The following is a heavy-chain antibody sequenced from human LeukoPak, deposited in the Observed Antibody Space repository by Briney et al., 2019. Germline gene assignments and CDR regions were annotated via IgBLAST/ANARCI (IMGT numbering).Heavy chain of an antibody. Sequence: SQTLSLTCTVSGGSISSGGYYWSWIRQHPGKGLEWIGYIYYSGSTYYNPSLKSRVTISVDTSKNQVSLRLSSVTAADTAVYYCARGGSIVGATPHDAFDIWGQGTVVTVS. CDR3: ARGGSIVGATPHDAFDI. J-gene: IGHJ3*02. V-gene: IGHV4-31*03. CDR1: GGSISSGGYY. CDR2: IYYSGST. D-gene: IGHD1-26*01.